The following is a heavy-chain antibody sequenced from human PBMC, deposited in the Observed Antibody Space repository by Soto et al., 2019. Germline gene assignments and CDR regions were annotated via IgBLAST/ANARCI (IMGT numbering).Heavy chain of an antibody. CDR3: ARLYYYDILTGTYYYYMDV. D-gene: IGHD3-9*01. V-gene: IGHV1-8*01. Sequence: QVQLVQSGAEVKKPGASVKVSCKASGYTFTSYDINWVRQATGQGLEWMGWMNPNSGNTGYAQKFQGRVTMTMNTSISTAYMELSSLRSEDTAVYYCARLYYYDILTGTYYYYMDVWGKGTTVTVSS. CDR1: GYTFTSYD. J-gene: IGHJ6*03. CDR2: MNPNSGNT.